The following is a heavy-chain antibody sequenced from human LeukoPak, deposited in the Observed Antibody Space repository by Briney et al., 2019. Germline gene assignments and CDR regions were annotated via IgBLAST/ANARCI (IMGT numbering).Heavy chain of an antibody. J-gene: IGHJ4*02. D-gene: IGHD6-19*01. Sequence: GGSLRLTCAASGFTFSSYAMSWVRQAPGKGLEWVSAVSGSGGSTYYADSVKGRFTISRDNSKNTLYLQMNSLRAEDTAVYYCAKNIAVAGTGYFDYWGQGTLVTVSS. CDR3: AKNIAVAGTGYFDY. CDR1: GFTFSSYA. CDR2: VSGSGGST. V-gene: IGHV3-23*01.